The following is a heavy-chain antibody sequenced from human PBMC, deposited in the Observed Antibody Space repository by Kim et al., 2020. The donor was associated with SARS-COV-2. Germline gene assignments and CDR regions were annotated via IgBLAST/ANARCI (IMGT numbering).Heavy chain of an antibody. CDR3: AKEDSNSSPDH. CDR1: GFTFSTYG. J-gene: IGHJ5*02. Sequence: GGSLRLSCTDSGFTFSTYGMHWVRQAPGKGLEWVAVISYDGSDKYYADSVKGRFTISRDNSKKTLYLQMNSLRAEDTAVYYCAKEDSNSSPDHWGQGTLVTVSS. V-gene: IGHV3-30*18. CDR2: ISYDGSDK. D-gene: IGHD6-6*01.